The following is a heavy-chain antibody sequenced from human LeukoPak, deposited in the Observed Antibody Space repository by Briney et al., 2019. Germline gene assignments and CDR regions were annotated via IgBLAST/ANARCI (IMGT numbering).Heavy chain of an antibody. J-gene: IGHJ5*02. Sequence: ASVKVSCKASGYTFTSYDINWVRQATGQGLEWMGWMNPNSGNTGYAQKFQGRVTMTRNTSISTAYMELSSLRSEDTAVYYCAREGVLRYFDWLSTLNWFDPWGQGTLVTVSS. CDR1: GYTFTSYD. D-gene: IGHD3-9*01. CDR2: MNPNSGNT. CDR3: AREGVLRYFDWLSTLNWFDP. V-gene: IGHV1-8*01.